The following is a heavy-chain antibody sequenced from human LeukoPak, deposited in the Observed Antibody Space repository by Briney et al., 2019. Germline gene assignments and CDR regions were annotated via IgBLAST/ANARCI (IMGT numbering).Heavy chain of an antibody. D-gene: IGHD3-10*01. CDR2: IRYDGSNK. V-gene: IGHV3-30*02. Sequence: GGSLRLSCAASGFTFSSYGMHWVRQAPGKGLEWVAFIRYDGSNKYYADSVKGRFTISRGNSKNTLYLQMNSLRAEDTAVYYCAKDSRSGSYYPLQYFQHWGQGTLVTVSS. CDR3: AKDSRSGSYYPLQYFQH. CDR1: GFTFSSYG. J-gene: IGHJ1*01.